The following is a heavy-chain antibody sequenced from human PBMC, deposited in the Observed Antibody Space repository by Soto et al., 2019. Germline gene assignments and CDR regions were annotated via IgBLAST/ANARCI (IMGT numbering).Heavy chain of an antibody. CDR3: VKDDCHGRCQDY. D-gene: IGHD2-21*02. Sequence: GGSLRLSCSASGFAFRDSTMHWVRQAPGRGLEQLGTSTYTGDTPYYADSVKGRFTISRDNSQSTLYLQMSSLRPEDTGVYFCVKDDCHGRCQDYWGQVPTVTVSS. J-gene: IGHJ4*02. CDR2: STYTGDTP. V-gene: IGHV3-64D*06. CDR1: GFAFRDST.